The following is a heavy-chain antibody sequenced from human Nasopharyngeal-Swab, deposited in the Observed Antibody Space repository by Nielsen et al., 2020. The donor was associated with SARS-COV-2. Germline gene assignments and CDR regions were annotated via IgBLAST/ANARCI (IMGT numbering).Heavy chain of an antibody. CDR3: AKAPYSSGWGYYYGMDV. V-gene: IGHV3-9*01. Sequence: CAASGFTFDDYAMHWVRQAPGKGPEWVSGISWNSGSIGYADSVKGRFTISRDNAKNSLYLQMNSLRAEDTALYYCAKAPYSSGWGYYYGMDVWGQGTTVTVSS. CDR2: ISWNSGSI. J-gene: IGHJ6*02. D-gene: IGHD6-19*01. CDR1: GFTFDDYA.